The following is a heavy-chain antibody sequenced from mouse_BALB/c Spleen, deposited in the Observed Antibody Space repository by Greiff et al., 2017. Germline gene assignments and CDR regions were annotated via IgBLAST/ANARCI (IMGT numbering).Heavy chain of an antibody. CDR1: GFNIKDYY. D-gene: IGHD2-1*01. J-gene: IGHJ2*01. V-gene: IGHV14-4*02. CDR2: IDPENGDT. CDR3: NAWGGNYFPFDY. Sequence: VQLKQSGAELVRSGASVQLSCTASGFNIKDYYMHWVKQRPEQGLEWIGWIDPENGDTEYAPKFQGKATLTADTSSNTAYLQLSSLTSEDTAVYYCNAWGGNYFPFDYWGQGTTLTVSS.